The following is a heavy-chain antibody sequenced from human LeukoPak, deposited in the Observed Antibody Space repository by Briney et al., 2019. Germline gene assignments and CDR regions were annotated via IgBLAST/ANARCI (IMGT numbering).Heavy chain of an antibody. Sequence: PSETLSLTCAVYGGSFSGYYWSWIRQPPGKGLERIGEINHSGSTNYYPSLKSRVTISVDTSKNQFSLKLSSVTAADTAVYYCARGQVEWLRFGIYGPWGQGTLVTVSS. D-gene: IGHD5-12*01. V-gene: IGHV4-34*01. J-gene: IGHJ5*02. CDR1: GGSFSGYY. CDR3: ARGQVEWLRFGIYGP. CDR2: INHSGST.